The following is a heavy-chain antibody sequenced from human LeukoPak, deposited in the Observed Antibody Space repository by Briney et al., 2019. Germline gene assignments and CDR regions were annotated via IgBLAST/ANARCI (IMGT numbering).Heavy chain of an antibody. CDR2: ISSSSSNI. CDR3: ARPLILGGYYGSGSYYNRPFDY. CDR1: RFTFSSYT. D-gene: IGHD3-10*01. V-gene: IGHV3-21*01. Sequence: KPGGSLRLSCAASRFTFSSYTMNWVRQAPGKGLEWVASISSSSSNIYYADSLKGRFTISRDVAKNSLYLQMISLRAEDTAVYYCARPLILGGYYGSGSYYNRPFDYWGQGTLVTVSS. J-gene: IGHJ4*02.